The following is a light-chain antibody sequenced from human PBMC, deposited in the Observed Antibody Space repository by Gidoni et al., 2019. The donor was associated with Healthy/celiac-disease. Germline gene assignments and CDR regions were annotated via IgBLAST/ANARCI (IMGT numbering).Light chain of an antibody. V-gene: IGKV3-11*01. CDR2: DAS. CDR1: QSVSSY. CDR3: QQRSNWPPIT. J-gene: IGKJ5*01. Sequence: EIVLTQSPATLSLSTGERATLSCRASQSVSSYLAWYQQKPSQAPRLLIYDASNRATGIPARFSGSGSGTDFTLTISSLEPEDFAVYYCQQRSNWPPITFGQGTRLEIK.